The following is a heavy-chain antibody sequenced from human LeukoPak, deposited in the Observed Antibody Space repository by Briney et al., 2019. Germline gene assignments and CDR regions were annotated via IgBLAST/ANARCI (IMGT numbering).Heavy chain of an antibody. CDR1: GYTFTSYY. V-gene: IGHV1-46*01. J-gene: IGHJ4*02. CDR3: ATSFPGYCSSTSCFDY. D-gene: IGHD2-2*01. Sequence: ASVKVSCKASGYTFTSYYMHWVRQAPGQGLEWMGIINPSGGSTSYAQKFQGRVTMTRDTSTSTVYMELSSLRSEDTAVYYCATSFPGYCSSTSCFDYWGQGTLVTVSS. CDR2: INPSGGST.